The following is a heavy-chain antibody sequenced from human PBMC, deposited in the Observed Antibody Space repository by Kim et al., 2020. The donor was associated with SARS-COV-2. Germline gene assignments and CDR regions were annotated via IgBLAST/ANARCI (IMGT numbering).Heavy chain of an antibody. CDR1: GGSFSGYY. V-gene: IGHV4-34*01. Sequence: SETLSLTCAVYGGSFSGYYWSWIRQPPGKGLEWIGEINHSGSTNYNPSLKSRVTISVDTSKNQFSLKLSSVTAADTAVYYCARWDGSGSYFYYYYYGMDVWGQGTTVTVSS. CDR3: ARWDGSGSYFYYYYYGMDV. D-gene: IGHD3-10*01. CDR2: INHSGST. J-gene: IGHJ6*02.